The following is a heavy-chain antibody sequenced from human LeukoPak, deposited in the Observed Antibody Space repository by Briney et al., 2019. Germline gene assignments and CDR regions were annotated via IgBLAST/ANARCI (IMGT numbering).Heavy chain of an antibody. D-gene: IGHD4-17*01. CDR1: GGSISSSSYY. V-gene: IGHV4-39*07. CDR2: IYYSGST. Sequence: SETLSLTCTVSGGSISSSSYYWGWIRQPPGKGLEWIGSIYYSGSTYYNPSLKSRVTISVDTSKNQFSLKLSSVTAADTAVYYCARGVDDYGDYDWFDPWGQGTLVTVSS. CDR3: ARGVDDYGDYDWFDP. J-gene: IGHJ5*02.